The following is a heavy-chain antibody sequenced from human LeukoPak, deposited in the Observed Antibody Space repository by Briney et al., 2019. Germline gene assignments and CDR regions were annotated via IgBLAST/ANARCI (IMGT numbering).Heavy chain of an antibody. Sequence: GGSLRLSCAASGFTFSSYSMTWVRQAPGKGLEWVSSISSSSSYIYYADSVKGRFTIPRDNAKNSLYLQMNSLRAEDTAVYYCARDDSLYYYDSSGPDYWGQGTPVTVSS. J-gene: IGHJ4*02. CDR1: GFTFSSYS. D-gene: IGHD3-22*01. CDR3: ARDDSLYYYDSSGPDY. V-gene: IGHV3-21*01. CDR2: ISSSSSYI.